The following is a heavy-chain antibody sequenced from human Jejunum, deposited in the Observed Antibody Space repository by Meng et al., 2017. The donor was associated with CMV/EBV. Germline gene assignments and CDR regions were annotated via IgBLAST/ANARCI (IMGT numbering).Heavy chain of an antibody. CDR1: LTSYG. J-gene: IGHJ6*02. CDR2: ITHYNGNT. CDR3: ARDHVRLEWFGAYGMDV. V-gene: IGHV1-18*01. D-gene: IGHD3-10*01. Sequence: LTSYGISWVRQAPGQGLEWMGWITHYNGNTNYAQKLQGRVSMTTETSASTAYMELGSLTSDDTAVYYCARDHVRLEWFGAYGMDVWGQGTAVTVSS.